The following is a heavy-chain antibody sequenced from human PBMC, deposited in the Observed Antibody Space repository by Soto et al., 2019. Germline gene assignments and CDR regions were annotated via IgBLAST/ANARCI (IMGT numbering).Heavy chain of an antibody. V-gene: IGHV4-59*01. CDR2: VYNNGGT. Sequence: SETLSLTCTVSGCSISSDYWSWIRQPPGKGLEWVGYVYNNGGTKYNPSLKSRVTISVDTSNNQFSLKLTSVTAADTAVYYCARGYYYDTSGYYSAFDIWGQGTMVTVSS. J-gene: IGHJ3*02. CDR3: ARGYYYDTSGYYSAFDI. CDR1: GCSISSDY. D-gene: IGHD3-22*01.